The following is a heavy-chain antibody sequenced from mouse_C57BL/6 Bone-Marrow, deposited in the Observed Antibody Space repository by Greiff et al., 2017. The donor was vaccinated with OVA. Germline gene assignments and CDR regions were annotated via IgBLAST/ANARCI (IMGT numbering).Heavy chain of an antibody. D-gene: IGHD1-1*01. Sequence: VQLQQSGAELVKPGASVKLSCKASGYTFTEYTIHWVKQRSGQGLEWIGWFYPGSGSIKYNEKFKDKATLTADKSSSTVYMELSRLTSEDSAVYFCARHEALFYYGSSSNYFDYWGQGTTLTVSS. CDR2: FYPGSGSI. CDR1: GYTFTEYT. V-gene: IGHV1-62-2*01. CDR3: ARHEALFYYGSSSNYFDY. J-gene: IGHJ2*01.